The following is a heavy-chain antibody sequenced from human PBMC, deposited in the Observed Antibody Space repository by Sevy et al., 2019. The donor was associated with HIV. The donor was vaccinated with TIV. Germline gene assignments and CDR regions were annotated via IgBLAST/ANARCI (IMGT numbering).Heavy chain of an antibody. J-gene: IGHJ4*02. CDR3: AKDRTTAIAAAGTPFDY. Sequence: GGSLRLSCAASGFTFSSYGMHWVHQAPGKELEWVAVIAYDGSNKYYADSVKGRFTISRDNSKNTLYLQMNSLRAEDMAVYYCAKDRTTAIAAAGTPFDYWGQGTLVTVSS. V-gene: IGHV3-30*18. CDR1: GFTFSSYG. CDR2: IAYDGSNK. D-gene: IGHD6-13*01.